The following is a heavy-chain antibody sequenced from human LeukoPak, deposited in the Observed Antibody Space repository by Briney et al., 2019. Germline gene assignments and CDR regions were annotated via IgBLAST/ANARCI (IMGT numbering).Heavy chain of an antibody. Sequence: SQTLSLTCAVSGGSISSGGYSWSWIRQPPGKGLEWIGYIYHSGSTYYNPSLKSRVTISVDRSKNQFSLKLSSVTAADTAVYYCGRETIAATGTSVFFDYWGQGTLVTVSS. V-gene: IGHV4-30-2*01. CDR1: GGSISSGGYS. CDR2: IYHSGST. J-gene: IGHJ4*02. D-gene: IGHD6-13*01. CDR3: GRETIAATGTSVFFDY.